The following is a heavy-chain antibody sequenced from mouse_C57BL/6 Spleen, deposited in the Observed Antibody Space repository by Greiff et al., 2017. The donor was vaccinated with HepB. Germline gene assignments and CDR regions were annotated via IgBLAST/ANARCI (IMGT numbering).Heavy chain of an antibody. V-gene: IGHV3-6*01. CDR3: ARRRVLRYYFDY. CDR1: GYSITSGYY. Sequence: ESGPGLVKPSQSLSLTCSVTGYSITSGYYWNWIRQFPGNKLEWMGYISYDGSNNYNPSLKNRISITRDTSKNQFFLKLNSVTTEDTATYCCARRRVLRYYFDYWGQGTTLTVSS. D-gene: IGHD1-1*01. CDR2: ISYDGSN. J-gene: IGHJ2*01.